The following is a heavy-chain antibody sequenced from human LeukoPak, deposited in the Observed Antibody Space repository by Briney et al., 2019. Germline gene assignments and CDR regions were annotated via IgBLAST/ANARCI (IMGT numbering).Heavy chain of an antibody. CDR1: GGSFSGYY. Sequence: NTSETLSLTCAVYGGSFSGYYWSWIRQPPGKGLEWIGEINHSGSTNYNPSLKSRVTISVDTSKNQFSLKLSSVTAADTAVYYCARHSGYSYANWFDPWGQGTLVTVSS. CDR2: INHSGST. J-gene: IGHJ5*02. D-gene: IGHD5-18*01. V-gene: IGHV4-34*01. CDR3: ARHSGYSYANWFDP.